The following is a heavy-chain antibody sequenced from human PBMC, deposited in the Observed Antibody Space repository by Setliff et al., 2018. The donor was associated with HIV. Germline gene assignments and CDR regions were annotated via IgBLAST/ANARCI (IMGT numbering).Heavy chain of an antibody. CDR3: IIAYSSGWLSPMGFDS. V-gene: IGHV4-39*01. CDR1: AGSIGSSTYY. J-gene: IGHJ4*02. Sequence: TSETLSLTCTVSAGSIGSSTYYWAWIRQPPGKGLEWIGTIYYSGSTYYNPSLRSRATISVDTSKHQFSLKLSSVTAADTAMYYCIIAYSSGWLSPMGFDSWGQGTLVTVSS. D-gene: IGHD6-19*01. CDR2: IYYSGST.